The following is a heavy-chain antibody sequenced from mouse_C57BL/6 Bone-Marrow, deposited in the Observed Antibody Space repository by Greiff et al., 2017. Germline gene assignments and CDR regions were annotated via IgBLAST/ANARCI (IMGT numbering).Heavy chain of an antibody. CDR1: GYTFTSYW. D-gene: IGHD2-5*01. Sequence: QVQLQQSGAELVKPGASVKMSCKASGYTFTSYWITWVKQRPGQGLEWIGDIYPGSGSTNYNEKFKSKATLTVDTSSSTAYMQLSSLTSEDSAVYYCARHYYSNYGPAWFAYWGQGTLVTVSA. V-gene: IGHV1-55*01. J-gene: IGHJ3*01. CDR3: ARHYYSNYGPAWFAY. CDR2: IYPGSGST.